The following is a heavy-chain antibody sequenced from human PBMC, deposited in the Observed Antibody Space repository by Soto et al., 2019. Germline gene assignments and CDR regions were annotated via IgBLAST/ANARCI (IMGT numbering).Heavy chain of an antibody. CDR2: IYYSGST. V-gene: IGHV4-39*01. CDR1: GGSISSSSYY. Sequence: QLQLQESGPGLVKPSETLSLTCTVSGGSISSSSYYWGWIRQPPGKGLEWIGSIYYSGSTYYNPSLKSRVTISVDTSKNQFSLKLSSVTAADTAVYYCASSRTRASGDYDNYWYFDLWGRGTLVTVSS. D-gene: IGHD4-17*01. J-gene: IGHJ2*01. CDR3: ASSRTRASGDYDNYWYFDL.